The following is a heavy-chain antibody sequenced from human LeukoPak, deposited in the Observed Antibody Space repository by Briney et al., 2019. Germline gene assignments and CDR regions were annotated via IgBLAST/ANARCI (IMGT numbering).Heavy chain of an antibody. CDR1: GFTFSGYS. Sequence: GGSLRLSCEASGFTFSGYSMNWVRQAPGKGLEWVSYISSTASTIYYADSVKGRFTISRDNAKNSLYLQMNSLRAEDTALYYCAKDYSYSSSWSPFDYWGQGTLVTVSS. J-gene: IGHJ4*02. CDR2: ISSTASTI. V-gene: IGHV3-48*04. D-gene: IGHD6-13*01. CDR3: AKDYSYSSSWSPFDY.